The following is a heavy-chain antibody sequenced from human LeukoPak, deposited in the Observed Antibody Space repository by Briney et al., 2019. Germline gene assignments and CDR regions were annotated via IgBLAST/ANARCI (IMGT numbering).Heavy chain of an antibody. J-gene: IGHJ4*02. CDR2: ISGDGGST. V-gene: IGHV3-43*02. Sequence: PGGSLRLSCAASGFTFDDYAMHWVRQAPGKGLEWVSLISGDGGSTYYADSVKGRFTISRDNSKNSLYLQMNSLRTEDTALYYCAKQYCSGGSCYSHYFYYWGQGTLVTVSS. D-gene: IGHD2-15*01. CDR3: AKQYCSGGSCYSHYFYY. CDR1: GFTFDDYA.